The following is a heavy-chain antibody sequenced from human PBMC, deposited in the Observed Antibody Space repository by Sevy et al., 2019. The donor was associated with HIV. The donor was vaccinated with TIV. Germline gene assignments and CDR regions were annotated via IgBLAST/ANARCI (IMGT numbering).Heavy chain of an antibody. Sequence: GGSLRLSCAASGFTFSDSWTSWVRQAPEKGLEWVANIRQDGSKKYYVDSVKGRLIVSRDNAKKSLYLVMSSLRAEDTAVYYCARLKLHYDPYYFDLWGQGTLVTVSS. D-gene: IGHD3-16*01. CDR3: ARLKLHYDPYYFDL. CDR2: IRQDGSKK. V-gene: IGHV3-7*01. J-gene: IGHJ4*02. CDR1: GFTFSDSW.